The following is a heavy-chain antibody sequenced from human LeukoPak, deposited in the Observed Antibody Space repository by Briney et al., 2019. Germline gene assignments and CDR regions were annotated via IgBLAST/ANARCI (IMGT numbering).Heavy chain of an antibody. V-gene: IGHV4-4*02. CDR2: IYHSGST. CDR1: GGSISSSNW. Sequence: SETLSLTCAVSGGSISSSNWWSWVRQPPGKGLEWIGEIYHSGSTNYNPSLKSRVTISVDKSKNQFSLKLSSVTAADTAVYYCARESDSSGYINAFGIWGQGTMVTVSS. D-gene: IGHD3-22*01. CDR3: ARESDSSGYINAFGI. J-gene: IGHJ3*02.